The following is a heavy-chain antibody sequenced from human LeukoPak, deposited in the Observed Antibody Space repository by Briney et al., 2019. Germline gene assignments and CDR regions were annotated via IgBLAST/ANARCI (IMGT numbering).Heavy chain of an antibody. Sequence: GGSLRLSCAASRFTFSTYTMHWVRRAPGRGLEWVAAISYDGRDKYYAESVKGRFTISRDNSMHTVSLQMNSLRSEDTAVYYCARDLRRFAAYYFDYWGQGTLVTVSS. J-gene: IGHJ4*02. V-gene: IGHV3-30*03. CDR2: ISYDGRDK. D-gene: IGHD5/OR15-5a*01. CDR1: RFTFSTYT. CDR3: ARDLRRFAAYYFDY.